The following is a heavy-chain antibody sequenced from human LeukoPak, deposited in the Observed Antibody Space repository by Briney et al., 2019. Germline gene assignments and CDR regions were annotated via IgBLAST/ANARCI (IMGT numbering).Heavy chain of an antibody. D-gene: IGHD3-16*01. V-gene: IGHV3-23*01. CDR1: GFNFRSYA. CDR2: SSDYGYSI. Sequence: PAGSLRLSCVASGFNFRSYAMTWVRQAPGQGLEYVSRSSDYGYSIYYADTVKGQFNKSRDNSKNTLYLQMSSLRDEDTALYYCAKSLGLRSFRDYWGQGTLVTVSS. CDR3: AKSLGLRSFRDY. J-gene: IGHJ4*02.